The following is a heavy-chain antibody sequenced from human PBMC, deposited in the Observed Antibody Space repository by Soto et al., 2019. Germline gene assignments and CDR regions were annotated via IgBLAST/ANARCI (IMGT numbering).Heavy chain of an antibody. CDR3: ASHPXXWSXSDS. CDR2: IYYSGSX. D-gene: IGHD1-1*01. J-gene: IGHJ4*02. Sequence: SETLSLTCTVSGVAITSSEDYWAWIRQPPGKGLQFVGTIYYSGSXXXXPSLKSRLSMTDHTSKNQFSLTIKRVTAAXXGVYYFASHPXXWSXSDSWGQXXLXT. CDR1: GVAITSSEDY. V-gene: IGHV4-39*01.